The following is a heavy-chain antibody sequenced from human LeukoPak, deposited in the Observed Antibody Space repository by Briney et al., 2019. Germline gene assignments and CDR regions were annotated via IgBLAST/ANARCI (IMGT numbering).Heavy chain of an antibody. CDR3: ARDDLLRRAFDF. Sequence: GRSLRLSCAVSGFSFSYYAMHWVRQAPGKALEWVAIISNDGRDKYYADSVKGRFTISRDNSRNMLYLQMNRLRAEDTAVYYCARDDLLRRAFDFWGQGTMVTVYS. CDR1: GFSFSYYA. CDR2: ISNDGRDK. V-gene: IGHV3-30*01. D-gene: IGHD3-16*01. J-gene: IGHJ3*01.